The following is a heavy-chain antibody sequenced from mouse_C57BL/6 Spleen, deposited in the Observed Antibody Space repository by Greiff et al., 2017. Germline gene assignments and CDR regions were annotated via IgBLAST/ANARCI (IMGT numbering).Heavy chain of an antibody. CDR1: GFTFSDYG. J-gene: IGHJ4*01. CDR2: ISNLAYSI. V-gene: IGHV5-15*01. D-gene: IGHD2-3*01. CDR3: ARHGMDYAMDY. Sequence: EVKLVESGGGLVQPGGSLKLSCAASGFTFSDYGMAWVRQAPRKGPAWVAFISNLAYSIYYADTVTGRFTISRENAKNPLYLEMSSLRSEDTAMYYCARHGMDYAMDYWGQGTSVTGSS.